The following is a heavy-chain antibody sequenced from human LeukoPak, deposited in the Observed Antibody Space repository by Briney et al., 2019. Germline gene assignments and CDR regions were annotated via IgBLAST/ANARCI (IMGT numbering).Heavy chain of an antibody. Sequence: GASVKVSCKASGYTFTSYYMHWVRQAPGQGLEWMGIINPSGGSTSYAQKFQGRVTMTRDTSTSTVYMELSSLRSEDTAVYYCAMYSSGWYTLDYWGRGTLVTVSS. CDR2: INPSGGST. J-gene: IGHJ4*02. V-gene: IGHV1-46*01. CDR3: AMYSSGWYTLDY. CDR1: GYTFTSYY. D-gene: IGHD6-19*01.